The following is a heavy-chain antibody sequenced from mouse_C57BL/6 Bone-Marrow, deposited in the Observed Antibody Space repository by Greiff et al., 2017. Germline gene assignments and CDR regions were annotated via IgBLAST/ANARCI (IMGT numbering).Heavy chain of an antibody. V-gene: IGHV1-19*01. CDR2: INPYNGGT. CDR3: AGAMDY. J-gene: IGHJ4*01. CDR1: GYTFTDYY. Sequence: EVMLVESGPVLVKPGASVKMSCKASGYTFTDYYMNWVKQSHGKSLEWIGVINPYNGGTSYNQKFKGKATLTVDKSSSIAYMELNSLTSEDSAVYYCAGAMDYWGQGTSVTVSS.